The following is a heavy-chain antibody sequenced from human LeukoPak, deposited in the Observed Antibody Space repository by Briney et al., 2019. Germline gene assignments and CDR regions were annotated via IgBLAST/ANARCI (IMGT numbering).Heavy chain of an antibody. D-gene: IGHD1-1*01. CDR1: GFTFSSYA. V-gene: IGHV3-23*01. J-gene: IGHJ4*02. CDR3: ANTGGTTGVDY. CDR2: ISGSGGST. Sequence: GGSLRLSCAASGFTFSSYAMSWVRQAPGKGLEWVSAISGSGGSTYYADSVKGRFTISRDNSKNTLYLQMDSLRAEDTAAYYCANTGGTTGVDYWGQGTLVTVSS.